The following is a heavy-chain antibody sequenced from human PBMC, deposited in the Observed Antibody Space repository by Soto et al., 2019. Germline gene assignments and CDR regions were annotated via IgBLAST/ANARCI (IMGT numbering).Heavy chain of an antibody. CDR3: ARAAGYDILTGPNWFDP. Sequence: TSETLSLTCTVSGGSISSYYWSWIRQPPGKGLEWIGYIYYSGSTNYNPSLKSRVTISVDTSKNQFSLKLSSVTAADTAVYYCARAAGYDILTGPNWFDPWGQGTLVTVSS. J-gene: IGHJ5*02. CDR2: IYYSGST. CDR1: GGSISSYY. D-gene: IGHD3-9*01. V-gene: IGHV4-59*01.